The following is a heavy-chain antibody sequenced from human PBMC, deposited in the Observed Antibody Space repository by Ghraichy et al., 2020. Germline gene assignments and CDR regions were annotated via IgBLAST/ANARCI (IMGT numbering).Heavy chain of an antibody. J-gene: IGHJ4*02. V-gene: IGHV1-18*01. Sequence: ASVKVSCNASGYPFSRYGISWVRQAPGQGLEWMGWISTDTGDTGYAQKFKGRVTLTKDTSRSTAYMELRSLTSEDTAVYYCARDKVNVVTTPLDYWGQGTLVTVPS. CDR2: ISTDTGDT. D-gene: IGHD2-21*02. CDR1: GYPFSRYG. CDR3: ARDKVNVVTTPLDY.